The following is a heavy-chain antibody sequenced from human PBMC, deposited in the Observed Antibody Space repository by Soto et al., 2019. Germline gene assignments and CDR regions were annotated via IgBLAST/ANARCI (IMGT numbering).Heavy chain of an antibody. CDR1: GGSISSGGYY. D-gene: IGHD3-22*01. CDR2: IYYSGST. CDR3: ARGPLYDSSEYYFDY. Sequence: SETLSLTCTVSGGSISSGGYYWSWIRQHPGKGLEWIGYIYYSGSTYYNPSLKSRVTISVDTSKNQFSLKLSSVTAADTAVYYCARGPLYDSSEYYFDYWGQGTLVTVSS. V-gene: IGHV4-30-4*08. J-gene: IGHJ4*02.